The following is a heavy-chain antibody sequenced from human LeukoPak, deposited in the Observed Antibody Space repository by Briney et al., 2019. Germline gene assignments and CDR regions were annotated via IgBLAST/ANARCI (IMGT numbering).Heavy chain of an antibody. V-gene: IGHV3-21*04. D-gene: IGHD4/OR15-4a*01. Sequence: PGGSLRLSCAASGFTFSSYSMNWVRQAPGKGLEWVSSISPSSSYIYYADSVKGRFSISRDNAKNSLYLQMNSLRAEDTAVYYCASGARYYYYMDVWGKGTTVTISS. CDR3: ASGARYYYYMDV. J-gene: IGHJ6*03. CDR1: GFTFSSYS. CDR2: ISPSSSYI.